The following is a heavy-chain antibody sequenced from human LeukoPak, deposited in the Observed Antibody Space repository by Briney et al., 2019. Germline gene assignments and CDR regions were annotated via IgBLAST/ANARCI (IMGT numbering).Heavy chain of an antibody. CDR1: GFTVSSNY. V-gene: IGHV3-7*01. Sequence: GGSLRVSCAASGFTVSSNYMSWVRQAPGKGLEWVANIKQDGSDKYYVDSVKGRFTISRDNAKNSLFLQLGSLRADDTAVYYCARASMGGREYHLESWGQGTLVTVSS. CDR2: IKQDGSDK. CDR3: ARASMGGREYHLES. J-gene: IGHJ4*02. D-gene: IGHD6-6*01.